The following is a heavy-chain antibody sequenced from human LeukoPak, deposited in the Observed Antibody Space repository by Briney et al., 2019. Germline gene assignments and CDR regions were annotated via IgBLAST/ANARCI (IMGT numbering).Heavy chain of an antibody. V-gene: IGHV1-46*01. CDR3: ARNVGSGFDI. J-gene: IGHJ3*02. Sequence: ASVKVSCKATGYTFTNYYIHWVRQAPGQGLEWMGMINPSGGTTSYAQKFQGRVTMTRDTSTSTVYMELSSLRSEDTDVYYCARNVGSGFDIWGQGTMVTVSS. D-gene: IGHD1-26*01. CDR1: GYTFTNYY. CDR2: INPSGGTT.